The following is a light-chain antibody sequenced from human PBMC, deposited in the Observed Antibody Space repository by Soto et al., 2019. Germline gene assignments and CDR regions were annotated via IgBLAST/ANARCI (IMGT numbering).Light chain of an antibody. J-gene: IGLJ3*02. CDR2: RNS. Sequence: QPVLTQAPSASGTPGQRVTISCSGGSSNIGNEYVYWYQQLPGTAPKLLIYRNSQRPSGVPDRFSGSKSGTSASLSISGLRSEDEADYHCAAWDDDVSGWVFGGGTKLTVL. V-gene: IGLV1-47*01. CDR3: AAWDDDVSGWV. CDR1: SSNIGNEY.